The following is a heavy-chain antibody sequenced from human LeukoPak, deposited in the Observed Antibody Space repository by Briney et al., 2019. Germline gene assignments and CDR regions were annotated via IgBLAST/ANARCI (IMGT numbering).Heavy chain of an antibody. D-gene: IGHD3-22*01. CDR1: GFTFSSYA. Sequence: GGSLRLSCAPSGFTFSSYAMSWARQAPGKWLEWVSAISGSGGSTYYAHSVKGRFTISRDNSKNTLYLQMNSLRAEDAAVYYCAKNVGYYYDSSGYYAGQYYYYYYYMDVWGKGTTVTVSS. J-gene: IGHJ6*03. V-gene: IGHV3-23*01. CDR3: AKNVGYYYDSSGYYAGQYYYYYYYMDV. CDR2: ISGSGGST.